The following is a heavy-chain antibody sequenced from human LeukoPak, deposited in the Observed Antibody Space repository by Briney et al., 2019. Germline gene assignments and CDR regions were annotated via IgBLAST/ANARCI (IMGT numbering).Heavy chain of an antibody. J-gene: IGHJ3*02. V-gene: IGHV1-18*04. CDR3: ARLGKQRLGDAFDI. CDR2: ISAYNGNT. CDR1: GYTLTSYG. Sequence: ASVKVSCKASGYTLTSYGLSWVRQAPGQGLEWMGWISAYNGNTNYAQKLQDRVTMTTDTSTSTAYMELRSLRSDDTAVYYCARLGKQRLGDAFDIWGQGTMVTVSS. D-gene: IGHD6-25*01.